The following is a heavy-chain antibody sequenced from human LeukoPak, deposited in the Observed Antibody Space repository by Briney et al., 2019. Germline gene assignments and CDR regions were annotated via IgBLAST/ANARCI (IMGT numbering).Heavy chain of an antibody. CDR3: ATVTASSGWYLPWYFDL. Sequence: SAVKVSCKFSGYTLTELSMHWVRQAPAKGLEWMGGFDTEDGETIYAQKSQGRVTMTADTSTDTAYMELSSLRSEDTAVYYCATVTASSGWYLPWYFDLWGRGTLVTVSS. J-gene: IGHJ2*01. CDR1: GYTLTELS. CDR2: FDTEDGET. D-gene: IGHD6-19*01. V-gene: IGHV1-24*01.